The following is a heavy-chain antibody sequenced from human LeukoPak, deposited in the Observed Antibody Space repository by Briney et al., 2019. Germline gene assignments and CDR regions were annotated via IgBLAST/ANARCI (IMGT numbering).Heavy chain of an antibody. Sequence: SVKVSCKASGGIFSSYAISWVRQAPGQGLEWMGRIIPILGIANYAQKFQDRVTITADKSTSTAYMELSSLRSEDTAVYYCATRRTNGSGSSGAFDIWGQGTMVTVSS. CDR2: IIPILGIA. J-gene: IGHJ3*02. V-gene: IGHV1-69*04. CDR1: GGIFSSYA. CDR3: ATRRTNGSGSSGAFDI. D-gene: IGHD3-10*01.